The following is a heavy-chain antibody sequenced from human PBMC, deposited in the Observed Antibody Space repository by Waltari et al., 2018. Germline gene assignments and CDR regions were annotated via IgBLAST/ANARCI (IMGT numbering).Heavy chain of an antibody. D-gene: IGHD1-26*01. V-gene: IGHV3-21*01. CDR3: ARDLMGATKPLDY. CDR2: ISSSSSYI. J-gene: IGHJ4*02. Sequence: EVQLVESGGGLVKPGGSLRLSCAASGFTFSSYSMNWVRQAPGKGLEWVSSISSSSSYIYYADSVKGRFTISRDNAKNSLYLQMNSLRAEDTAVYYCARDLMGATKPLDYWGQGTLVTVSS. CDR1: GFTFSSYS.